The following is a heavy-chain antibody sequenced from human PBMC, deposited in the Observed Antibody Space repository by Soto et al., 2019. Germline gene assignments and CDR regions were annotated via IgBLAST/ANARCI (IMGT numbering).Heavy chain of an antibody. Sequence: EVQLVESGEGLVTPGGSLRLSCAASGFTFSNAWMNWVRQAPGKGLEWVGRIKSKTDGGTTDYAAPVQGRFTISRDDSKNTLYLQMNSLKTEDTAVYYCTTEWFSGLYYYDSSRTPDYWGQGTLVTVSS. V-gene: IGHV3-15*07. CDR2: IKSKTDGGTT. CDR1: GFTFSNAW. D-gene: IGHD3-22*01. CDR3: TTEWFSGLYYYDSSRTPDY. J-gene: IGHJ4*02.